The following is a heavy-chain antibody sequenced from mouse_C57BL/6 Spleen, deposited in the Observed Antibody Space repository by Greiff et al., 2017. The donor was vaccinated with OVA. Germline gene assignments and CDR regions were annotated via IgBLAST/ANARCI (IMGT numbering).Heavy chain of an antibody. CDR2: ISSGSSTI. V-gene: IGHV5-17*01. CDR3: ARRGEIYYGNYNYAMDY. D-gene: IGHD2-1*01. Sequence: EVKLVESGGGLVKPGGSLKLSCAASGFTFSDYGMHWVRQAPEKGLEWVAYISSGSSTIYYADTVKGRFTISRDNAKNTLFLQMTSLRSEDTAMYYCARRGEIYYGNYNYAMDYWGQGTSVTVSS. J-gene: IGHJ4*01. CDR1: GFTFSDYG.